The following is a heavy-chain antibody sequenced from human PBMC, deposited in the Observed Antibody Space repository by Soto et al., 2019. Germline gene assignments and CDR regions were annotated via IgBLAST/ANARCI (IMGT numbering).Heavy chain of an antibody. CDR3: ATTYSSGGWCFSSKY. V-gene: IGHV3-21*01. Sequence: PGGSLRFSCAACGITFRRYSMSWVRQAPGKGLEWVASITSDSSDIYYEDSVKGRFTISRDNGENSLYLQMTSLGAEDTGVYYCATTYSSGGWCFSSKYWGQGVLVTDSS. CDR1: GITFRRYS. D-gene: IGHD2-15*01. CDR2: ITSDSSDI. J-gene: IGHJ4*02.